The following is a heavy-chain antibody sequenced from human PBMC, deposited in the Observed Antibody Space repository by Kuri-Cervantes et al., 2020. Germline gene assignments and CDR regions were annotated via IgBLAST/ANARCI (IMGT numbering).Heavy chain of an antibody. CDR3: ARLASGWQGWFDP. J-gene: IGHJ5*02. Sequence: KVSCKGSGYSFTSYWIGWVRQMPGKGLEWMGIIYPGDSDTRYSPSFQGQVTISADKSISTAYLQWSSLKASDTAIYYCARLASGWQGWFDPWGQGTLVTVSS. CDR2: IYPGDSDT. D-gene: IGHD2-15*01. V-gene: IGHV5-51*01. CDR1: GYSFTSYW.